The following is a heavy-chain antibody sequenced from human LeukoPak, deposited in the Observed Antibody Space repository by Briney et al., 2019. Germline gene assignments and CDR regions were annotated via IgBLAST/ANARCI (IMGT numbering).Heavy chain of an antibody. CDR2: IYTSEST. J-gene: IGHJ4*02. CDR1: GVSISSSNSY. D-gene: IGHD3-10*01. V-gene: IGHV4-39*07. Sequence: SETLSLTCTVSGVSISSSNSYWGWIRQPPGKGLEWIGRIYTSESTNYNPSLKSRVTISVDTSRNQFSLKLSSVTAADTAVYYCARGLWFGDENPPYFDYWGQGILVTVSS. CDR3: ARGLWFGDENPPYFDY.